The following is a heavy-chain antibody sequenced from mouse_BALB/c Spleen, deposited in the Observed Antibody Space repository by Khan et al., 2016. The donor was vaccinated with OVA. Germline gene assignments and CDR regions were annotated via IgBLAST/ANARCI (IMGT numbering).Heavy chain of an antibody. CDR2: IRNKANGYTT. V-gene: IGHV7-3*02. J-gene: IGHJ4*01. CDR1: EFTFTDYY. Sequence: DVQLVESGGGLVQPGGSLRLSCTTSEFTFTDYYMSWVRQPPGEALEWLGFIRNKANGYTTEYSASVKGRFTISRDNSQSILFLQMNTLRAEDSATYYCARYGGSLALDYWGQGTSVTVSS. CDR3: ARYGGSLALDY.